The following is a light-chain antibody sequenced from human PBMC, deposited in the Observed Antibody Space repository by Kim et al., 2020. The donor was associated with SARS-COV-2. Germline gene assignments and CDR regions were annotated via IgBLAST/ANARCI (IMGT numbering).Light chain of an antibody. Sequence: SASTGDRVTITCRASQAISTYLAWYQQKPGKAPKLLIYAASTLQSGVPSRFSGSGSGTDFTLTINCLQSEDFATYYCQQYYTYPRTFGQGTKVEI. CDR1: QAISTY. V-gene: IGKV1-8*01. CDR3: QQYYTYPRT. CDR2: AAS. J-gene: IGKJ1*01.